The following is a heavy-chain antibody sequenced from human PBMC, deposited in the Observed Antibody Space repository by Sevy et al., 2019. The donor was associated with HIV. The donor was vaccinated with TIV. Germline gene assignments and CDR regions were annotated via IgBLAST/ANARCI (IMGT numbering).Heavy chain of an antibody. CDR1: GFSFSYYG. V-gene: IGHV3-30*03. J-gene: IGHJ4*02. D-gene: IGHD5-18*01. CDR2: ISHDGINE. CDR3: AGDPDTPMARYFDS. Sequence: GGSLRLSCIGSGFSFSYYGIHWVRQSPGKGLDWVALISHDGINEYYADSVKGRFTISRDNAKNSLYLNMNSLSEEDTAVYYCAGDPDTPMARYFDSWGQGTLVTVSS.